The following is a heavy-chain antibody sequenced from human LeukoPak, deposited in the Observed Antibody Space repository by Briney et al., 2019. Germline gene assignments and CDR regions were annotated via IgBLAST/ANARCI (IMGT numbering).Heavy chain of an antibody. D-gene: IGHD5-24*01. CDR3: ARQPRMAKFDY. V-gene: IGHV4-61*02. CDR2: IYTSGST. CDR1: GGSISSGSSY. Sequence: SQTLSPTCTVSGGSISSGSSYWSWIRQPAGKGLEWIGRIYTSGSTNYNPSLKTRVTISVDTSKTHLTLKLRSVTAADSAVYCCARQPRMAKFDYWGQGTLVTVSS. J-gene: IGHJ4*02.